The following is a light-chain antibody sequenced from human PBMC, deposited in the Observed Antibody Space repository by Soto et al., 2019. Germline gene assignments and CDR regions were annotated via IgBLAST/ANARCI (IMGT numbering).Light chain of an antibody. CDR3: QHYGSSPWT. Sequence: EIVLTQSPGTLSLSPGERATLACRASQSVSSSYLGWYQQKPGQAPRLLIYDASSRVTGIPDRFSGSESGTDFTLTISRLEPEYFAVYYCQHYGSSPWTFGQGTKVEVK. J-gene: IGKJ1*01. CDR1: QSVSSSY. V-gene: IGKV3-20*01. CDR2: DAS.